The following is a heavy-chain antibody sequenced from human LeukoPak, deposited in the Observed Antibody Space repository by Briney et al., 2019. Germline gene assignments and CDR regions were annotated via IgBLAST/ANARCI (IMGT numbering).Heavy chain of an antibody. CDR2: ISSSSDYI. V-gene: IGHV3-21*01. D-gene: IGHD6-19*01. J-gene: IGHJ4*02. CDR3: ARGGGRQWLVH. CDR1: GFTFSSYS. Sequence: MPGGSLRLSCAASGFTFSSYSLNRVRQAPGKGLEWVSSISSSSDYIYYADSVKGRFTISRDNARNTVYLHMNSLRAEDTAVYYCARGGGRQWLVHWGQGTLVTVSS.